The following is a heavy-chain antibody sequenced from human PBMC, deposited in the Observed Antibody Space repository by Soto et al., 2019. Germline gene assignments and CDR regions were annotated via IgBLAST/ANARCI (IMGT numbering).Heavy chain of an antibody. J-gene: IGHJ6*02. CDR2: ISYDGSNY. D-gene: IGHD3-16*01. CDR3: ARGEVYYYYGMDV. V-gene: IGHV3-30*03. CDR1: GFTFSTYG. Sequence: PGGSLRLSCAASGFTFSTYGMHWVRQAPGKGLEWVAVISYDGSNYYYGESVKGRFTISRDNSKNTLYLQMNSLRGEDTAVYYCARGEVYYYYGMDVWGQGTTVTVSS.